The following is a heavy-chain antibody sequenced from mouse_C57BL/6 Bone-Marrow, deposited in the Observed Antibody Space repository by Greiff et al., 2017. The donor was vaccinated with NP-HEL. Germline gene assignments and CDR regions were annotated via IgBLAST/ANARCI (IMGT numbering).Heavy chain of an antibody. CDR2: IWSGGST. CDR3: ARNGDYPFAY. CDR1: GFSLTSYG. D-gene: IGHD2-4*01. J-gene: IGHJ3*01. Sequence: QVQLKESGPGLVQPSQSLSITCTVSGFSLTSYGVHWVRQSPGKGLEWLGVIWSGGSTDYNAAFISRLSISKDNSKSHVFFKMNSLQADDTAIYYCARNGDYPFAYWGQGTLVTVSA. V-gene: IGHV2-2*01.